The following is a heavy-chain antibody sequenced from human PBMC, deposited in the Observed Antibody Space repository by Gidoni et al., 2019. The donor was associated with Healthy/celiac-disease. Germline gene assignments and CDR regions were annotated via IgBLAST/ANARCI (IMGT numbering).Heavy chain of an antibody. CDR1: GYTFTGYY. Sequence: QVQMVQSGAEVKKPGASVQVSCKASGYTFTGYYMHWVRPAPGQGLDGMGWINPNSGGTNYAQKFQGRVTMTRDTSISTAYMELSRLRSYDTAVYYCARNVAFYCSSTSCYSFYYYYGMDVWGQGTTVTVSS. CDR2: INPNSGGT. J-gene: IGHJ6*02. D-gene: IGHD2-2*01. CDR3: ARNVAFYCSSTSCYSFYYYYGMDV. V-gene: IGHV1-2*02.